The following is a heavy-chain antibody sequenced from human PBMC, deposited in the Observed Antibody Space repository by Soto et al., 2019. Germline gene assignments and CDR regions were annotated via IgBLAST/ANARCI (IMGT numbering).Heavy chain of an antibody. V-gene: IGHV3-23*01. D-gene: IGHD3-10*01. CDR1: GFTFSSYA. J-gene: IGHJ6*02. CDR3: ARGDRGGSGSPASYYYSGLDF. CDR2: VSAGGDMT. Sequence: DVQLLESGGHLVQPGGSLRLSCAASGFTFSSYAMSWVRQAPGKGLEWVSSVSAGGDMTYYSDSVKGRFTISRDNSNHELFLQMNSLGINDTALYYCARGDRGGSGSPASYYYSGLDFWGEGTTVTVS.